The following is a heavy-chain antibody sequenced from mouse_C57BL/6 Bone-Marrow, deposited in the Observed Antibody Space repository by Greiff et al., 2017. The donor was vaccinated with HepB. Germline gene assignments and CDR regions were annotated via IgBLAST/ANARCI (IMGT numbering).Heavy chain of an antibody. J-gene: IGHJ4*01. CDR1: GYTFTSYW. D-gene: IGHD1-1*01. CDR2: IYPGSGST. V-gene: IGHV1-55*01. Sequence: QVQLQQPGAELVKPGASVKMPCKASGYTFTSYWITWVKQRPGQGLEWIGDIYPGSGSTNYNEKFKSKATLTVDTSSSTAYMQLSSLTSEDSAVYYCARPYYYERGYAMDYWGQGTSVTVSS. CDR3: ARPYYYERGYAMDY.